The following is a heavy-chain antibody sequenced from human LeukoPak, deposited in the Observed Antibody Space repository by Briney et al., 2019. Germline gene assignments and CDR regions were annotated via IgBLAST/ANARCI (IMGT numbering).Heavy chain of an antibody. D-gene: IGHD3/OR15-3a*01. CDR2: VNRDGSET. J-gene: IGHJ4*02. V-gene: IGHV3-7*03. CDR3: ARDQYDTWSRRGNFDS. CDR1: GFALSSHW. Sequence: GGSLRLSCAASGFALSSHWMTWVRQVPGRGPEWVANVNRDGSETYYLDSVKGRLTISKDNAKNSLYLQMNSLRAEDTAVFYCARDQYDTWSRRGNFDSWGQGTLVIVSS.